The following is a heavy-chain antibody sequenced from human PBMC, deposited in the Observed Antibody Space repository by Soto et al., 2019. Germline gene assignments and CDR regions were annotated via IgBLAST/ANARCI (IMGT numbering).Heavy chain of an antibody. V-gene: IGHV1-2*04. D-gene: IGHD3-9*01. J-gene: IGHJ5*02. CDR1: GYTFTGYY. CDR3: ARSGTDMGNWFDP. Sequence: ASVKVSCKASGYTFTGYYMHWVRQAPGQGLEWMGWINPNSGGTNYAQKFQGWVTMTRDTSISTAYMELSRLRSDDTAVYYCARSGTDMGNWFDPWGQGTLVTVSS. CDR2: INPNSGGT.